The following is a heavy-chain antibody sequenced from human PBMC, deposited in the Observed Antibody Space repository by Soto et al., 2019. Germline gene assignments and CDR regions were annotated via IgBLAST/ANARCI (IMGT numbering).Heavy chain of an antibody. CDR2: IYHSGSP. J-gene: IGHJ5*02. V-gene: IGHV4-30-2*01. D-gene: IGHD3-9*01. CDR1: GGSISSGGYS. CDR3: ARGVLILTGYYNVVSRFDP. Sequence: TLSLTCAVSGGSISSGGYSWSWIRQPPGKGLEWIGYIYHSGSPYYNPSLKSRVTISVDKTKNQFSLKLSSVTAADTAVYYCARGVLILTGYYNVVSRFDPWGQRTLVPVSS.